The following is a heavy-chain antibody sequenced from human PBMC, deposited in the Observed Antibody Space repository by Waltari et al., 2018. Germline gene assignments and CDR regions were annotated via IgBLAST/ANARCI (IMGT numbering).Heavy chain of an antibody. J-gene: IGHJ3*02. Sequence: CWGWLRQPPGKGLEWIGSMYYTGNTYYNPSLNSRVTISVDTSKNQFSLKLSSVTAADTAVYYCASGIPVTLGAFDIWGQGTMVTVSS. D-gene: IGHD3-16*01. V-gene: IGHV4-39*01. CDR3: ASGIPVTLGAFDI. CDR1: C. CDR2: MYYTGNT.